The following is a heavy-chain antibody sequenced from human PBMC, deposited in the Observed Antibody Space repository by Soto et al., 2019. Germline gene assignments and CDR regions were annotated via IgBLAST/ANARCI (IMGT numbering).Heavy chain of an antibody. CDR3: ARERTGKDYYYGMDV. Sequence: SETLSLTCNVSGASLTKSYWSWIRQPPGKGLEWIGNVFYSGATRYNPSLKSRVSMSVDTSKSHFSLRLTFVTAADTAVYYCARERTGKDYYYGMDVWGQGTTVTVSS. CDR1: GASLTKSY. V-gene: IGHV4-59*01. J-gene: IGHJ6*02. CDR2: VFYSGAT.